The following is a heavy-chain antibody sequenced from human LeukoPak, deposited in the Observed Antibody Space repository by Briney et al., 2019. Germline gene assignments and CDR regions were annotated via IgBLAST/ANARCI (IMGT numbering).Heavy chain of an antibody. CDR2: ISPSGGST. CDR3: AKGRPYDYVWGTYRTGFDY. D-gene: IGHD3-16*02. J-gene: IGHJ4*02. V-gene: IGHV3-23*01. CDR1: GFTFSSYA. Sequence: GGSLRLSCAASGFTFSSYAMSWVRQAPGERLEWVSAISPSGGSTYHADSVKGRFTISRDNSKNTLYLQMNSLGAEDTAVYYCAKGRPYDYVWGTYRTGFDYWGQGTLVTVSS.